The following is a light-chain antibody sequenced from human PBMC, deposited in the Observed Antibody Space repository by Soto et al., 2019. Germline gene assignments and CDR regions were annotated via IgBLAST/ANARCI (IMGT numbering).Light chain of an antibody. CDR3: QQYYNWPRGT. J-gene: IGKJ1*01. CDR2: DAS. V-gene: IGKV3-15*01. CDR1: QSIIPN. Sequence: MALPQSTSTLSLSSGGRANLSCRASQSIIPNLAWYQQKPGQAPRLLIFDASTRATGIPARFSGSGSGTEFTLTISSLQSADFAVYYCQQYYNWPRGTFGQGTKVDIK.